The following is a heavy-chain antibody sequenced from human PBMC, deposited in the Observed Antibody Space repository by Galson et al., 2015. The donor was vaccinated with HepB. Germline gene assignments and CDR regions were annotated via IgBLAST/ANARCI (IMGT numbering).Heavy chain of an antibody. D-gene: IGHD6-19*01. CDR3: AKVGSSGWYGWFDP. CDR2: LTWDSGSI. J-gene: IGHJ5*02. Sequence: SLRLSCAASGFTFDDYAMHWVRQVPGKGLEWVSGLTWDSGSIAYADSVKGRFTISRGNAKNSLYLQMNSLRPEDTALYYCAKVGSSGWYGWFDPWGQGTLVTVSS. CDR1: GFTFDDYA. V-gene: IGHV3-9*01.